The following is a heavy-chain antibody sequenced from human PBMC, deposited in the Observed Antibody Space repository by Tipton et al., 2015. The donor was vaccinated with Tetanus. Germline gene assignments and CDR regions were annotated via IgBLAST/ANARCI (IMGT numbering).Heavy chain of an antibody. Sequence: GLVKPSETLSLMCNVSGDSISSYYWSWIRQSPGKGLEWIGQIYYTGSANYNPSLKSRVTISVDRSKNQFSLKVNSVTAADTAVYYCARDPQFCTGSTCHSFDFWGQGTLVTVSS. J-gene: IGHJ4*02. CDR2: IYYTGSA. D-gene: IGHD2-8*02. CDR1: GDSISSYY. V-gene: IGHV4-59*12. CDR3: ARDPQFCTGSTCHSFDF.